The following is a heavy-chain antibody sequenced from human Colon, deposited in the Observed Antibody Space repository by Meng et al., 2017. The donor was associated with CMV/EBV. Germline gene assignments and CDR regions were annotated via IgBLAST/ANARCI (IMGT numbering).Heavy chain of an antibody. CDR2: IKSQTYGEAT. CDR3: ARSWSDP. V-gene: IGHV3-15*01. Sequence: LRLSCAASGVTITDAWMSWVRQAPGKGLEWVGRIKSQTYGEATDYAAPVKGRFTISRDDSKNTVYLQMNSLKTEDTAVYYCARSWSDPWGQGTLVTVSS. CDR1: GVTITDAW. J-gene: IGHJ5*02.